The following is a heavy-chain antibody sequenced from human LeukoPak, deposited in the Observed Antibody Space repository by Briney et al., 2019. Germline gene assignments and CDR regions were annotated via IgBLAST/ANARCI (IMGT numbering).Heavy chain of an antibody. D-gene: IGHD3-22*01. CDR2: ISGSGGST. Sequence: HAGGSLRLSCAASGFTFSSYAMSWVRQAPGKGLEWVSAISGSGGSTYYADSVKGRFTISRDNSKNTLYLQMNSLRAEDTAVYYCAKDRLYYDSSGYYGYWGQGTLVTVSS. CDR3: AKDRLYYDSSGYYGY. J-gene: IGHJ4*02. V-gene: IGHV3-23*01. CDR1: GFTFSSYA.